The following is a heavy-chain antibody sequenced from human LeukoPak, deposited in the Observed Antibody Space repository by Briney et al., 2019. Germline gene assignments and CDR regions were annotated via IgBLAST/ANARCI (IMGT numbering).Heavy chain of an antibody. V-gene: IGHV3-21*01. CDR3: ATQDYGDSYYFDY. CDR1: GFTFSSYS. CDR2: ISSSSSYI. J-gene: IGHJ4*02. D-gene: IGHD4-17*01. Sequence: GGSLRLSCAASGFTFSSYSMNWVRQAPGKGLEWVSSISSSSSYIYYADSVKGRFTISRDNAKNSLYLQMNSLRAEDTAVYYCATQDYGDSYYFDYWGQGTLVTVSS.